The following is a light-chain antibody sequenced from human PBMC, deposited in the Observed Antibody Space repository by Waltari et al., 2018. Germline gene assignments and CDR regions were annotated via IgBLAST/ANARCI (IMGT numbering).Light chain of an antibody. J-gene: IGKJ1*01. CDR1: QSCSRF. CDR2: EAS. CDR3: QKYGTLPAT. V-gene: IGKV3-20*01. Sequence: SRQASQSCSRFLAWYHQKPGQAPGLLIYEASSRATDVPDRFSGSGSGTDFSLTISRLEAEDFSVYYCQKYGTLPATFGQGTKVEIK.